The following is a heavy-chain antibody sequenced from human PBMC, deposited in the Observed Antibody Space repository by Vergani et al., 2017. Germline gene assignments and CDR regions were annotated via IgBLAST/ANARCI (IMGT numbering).Heavy chain of an antibody. CDR1: GGSISSYY. V-gene: IGHV4-4*08. CDR3: ARDGSGYDEAFDI. Sequence: QVQLQESGPGLVKPSETLSLTCTVSGGSISSYYWSWIRQPPGKGLEWIGYIYYSGSTYYNPSLKSRVTISVDTSKNQFSLKLSSVTAADTAVYYCARDGSGYDEAFDIWGQGTMVTVSS. CDR2: IYYSGST. J-gene: IGHJ3*02. D-gene: IGHD5-12*01.